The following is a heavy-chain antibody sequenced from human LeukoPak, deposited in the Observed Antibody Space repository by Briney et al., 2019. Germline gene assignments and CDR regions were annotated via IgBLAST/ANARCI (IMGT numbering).Heavy chain of an antibody. CDR3: AKVAEDYYYGSGRHFDY. CDR1: GFTFSNYA. J-gene: IGHJ4*02. V-gene: IGHV3-23*01. D-gene: IGHD3-10*01. CDR2: ISSNGGGT. Sequence: GGSLRLSCAASGFTFSNYAMSWVRQAPGKGLEWVSAISSNGGGTYYTDSVKGRFTISRDNSKNTLYLQMNSLRAEDTAVSYCAKVAEDYYYGSGRHFDYWGQGTLVTVSS.